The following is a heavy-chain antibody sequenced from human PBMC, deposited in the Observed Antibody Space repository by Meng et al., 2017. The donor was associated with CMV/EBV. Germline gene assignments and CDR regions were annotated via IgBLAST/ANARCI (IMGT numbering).Heavy chain of an antibody. J-gene: IGHJ6*02. CDR2: IYSGGST. V-gene: IGHV3-66*02. Sequence: GESLKISCAASGFTVSSNYMSWVRQAPGKGLEWVSVIYSGGSTYYADSVKGRFTISRDNSKNTLYLQMNSLRAEDTAVYYCAKDDSSSWWGAYYYYGMDVWGQGTTVTVSS. D-gene: IGHD6-13*01. CDR1: GFTVSSNY. CDR3: AKDDSSSWWGAYYYYGMDV.